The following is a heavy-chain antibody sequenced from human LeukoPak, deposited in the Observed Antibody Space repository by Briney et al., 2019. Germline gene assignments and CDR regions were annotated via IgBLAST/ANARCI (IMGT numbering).Heavy chain of an antibody. D-gene: IGHD6-13*01. CDR2: INDNGAGT. V-gene: IGHV3-23*01. CDR3: ARGTAAAANRNWFDS. J-gene: IGHJ5*01. Sequence: GGSLRLSCAASGFTFSSYAMSWVRQAPGKGLKWVSTINDNGAGTYYADSVKGRFTISRDNSYNTVSLQMDSLRAEDTAVYFCARGTAAAANRNWFDSWGQGTLVTVSS. CDR1: GFTFSSYA.